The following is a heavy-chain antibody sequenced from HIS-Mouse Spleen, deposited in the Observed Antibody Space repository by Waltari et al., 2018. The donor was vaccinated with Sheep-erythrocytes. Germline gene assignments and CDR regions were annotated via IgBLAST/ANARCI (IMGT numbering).Heavy chain of an antibody. V-gene: IGHV4-39*01. CDR1: GGSISSSSYY. CDR2: IYYSGST. Sequence: QLQLQESGPGLVKPSETLSLTCTVSGGSISSSSYYWGWIRQPPGKGLEWIGSIYYSGSTYYNPCLKSRVTISVDTSKNQFSLKLSSVTAADTAVYYCARLYYYDSSGYYFDYWGQGTLVTVSS. CDR3: ARLYYYDSSGYYFDY. D-gene: IGHD3-22*01. J-gene: IGHJ4*02.